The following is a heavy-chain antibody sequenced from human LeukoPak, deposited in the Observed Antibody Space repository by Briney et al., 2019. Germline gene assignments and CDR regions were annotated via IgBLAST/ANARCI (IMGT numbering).Heavy chain of an antibody. D-gene: IGHD3-10*02. Sequence: SGGSLRLSCVVSGFTFSSYAMHWVRQAPGKGLEWVAAVSYDGSKKYYSDSVKGRFTISRDNAKNSLYLQMNSLRAEDTAVYYCAELGITMVGGVWGKGTTVTISS. CDR3: AELGITMVGGV. V-gene: IGHV3-30*04. CDR1: GFTFSSYA. J-gene: IGHJ6*04. CDR2: VSYDGSKK.